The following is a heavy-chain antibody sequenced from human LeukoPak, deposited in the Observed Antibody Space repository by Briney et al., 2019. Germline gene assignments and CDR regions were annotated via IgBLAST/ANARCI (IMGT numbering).Heavy chain of an antibody. D-gene: IGHD6-19*01. CDR3: ATSSSGWYYFDY. J-gene: IGHJ4*02. Sequence: GGSLRLSCAASGFTFSNAWMSWVRQAPGKELEWVSITYFGGTTYFADSVKGRFTITRDNSKNTLYLQMNSLRAEDTAVYYCATSSSGWYYFDYWGQGTLVTVSS. CDR2: TYFGGTT. CDR1: GFTFSNAW. V-gene: IGHV3-53*01.